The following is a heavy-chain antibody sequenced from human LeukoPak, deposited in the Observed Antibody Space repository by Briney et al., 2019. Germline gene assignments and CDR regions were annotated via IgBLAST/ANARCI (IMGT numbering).Heavy chain of an antibody. V-gene: IGHV4-34*01. D-gene: IGHD3-22*01. CDR1: GGSFSGYY. J-gene: IGHJ4*02. Sequence: PSETLSLTCAVYGGSFSGYYWSWIRQPPGKGLEWIGEINHSGSTNYNPSLKSRVTISVDTSKNQFSLKLSSVTAADTAVYYCARTDSSGYHFDYWGQGTLVTVSS. CDR3: ARTDSSGYHFDY. CDR2: INHSGST.